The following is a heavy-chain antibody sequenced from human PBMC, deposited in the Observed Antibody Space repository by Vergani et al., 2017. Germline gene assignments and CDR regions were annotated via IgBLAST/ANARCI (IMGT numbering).Heavy chain of an antibody. CDR1: GFTFSSYA. D-gene: IGHD3-10*01. Sequence: VQLLESGGGLVQPGGSLRLSCAASGFTFSSYAISWVRQAPGQGLEWMGGIIPIFGTANYAQKFQGRVTITADESTSTAYMELSSLRSEDTAVYYCARSNPYYYGSGSYYYFDYWGQGTLVTVSS. CDR3: ARSNPYYYGSGSYYYFDY. J-gene: IGHJ4*02. CDR2: IIPIFGTA. V-gene: IGHV1-69*01.